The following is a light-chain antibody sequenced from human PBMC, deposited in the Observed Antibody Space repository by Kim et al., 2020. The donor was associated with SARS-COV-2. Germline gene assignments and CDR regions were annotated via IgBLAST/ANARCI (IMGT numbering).Light chain of an antibody. CDR1: STDIGTYNL. V-gene: IGLV2-23*01. Sequence: QSVLTQPASVSGSPGQSITISCTGTSTDIGTYNLVSWYYQHPGKAPKVIIYGGTKRPSGVSSRFSGSKSGVTASLTISGLRVEDESLYYCCSYAGSGTYVFGGGTKVTVL. CDR3: CSYAGSGTYV. J-gene: IGLJ1*01. CDR2: GGT.